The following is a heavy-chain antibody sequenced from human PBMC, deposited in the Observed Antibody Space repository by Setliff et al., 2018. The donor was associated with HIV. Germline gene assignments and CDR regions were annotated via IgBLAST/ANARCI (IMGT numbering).Heavy chain of an antibody. D-gene: IGHD5-12*01. J-gene: IGHJ3*01. CDR2: IIPMLGLA. CDR3: ARGEMATMESDDAFDL. Sequence: SVKVSCKASGGTFGNFAISWVRQAPGQRLEWLGRIIPMLGLADYAPKFQGRVTISADESTNTVYMALSRLTSDDLAVYYCARGEMATMESDDAFDLWGQGTMVTVSS. V-gene: IGHV1-69*04. CDR1: GGTFGNFA.